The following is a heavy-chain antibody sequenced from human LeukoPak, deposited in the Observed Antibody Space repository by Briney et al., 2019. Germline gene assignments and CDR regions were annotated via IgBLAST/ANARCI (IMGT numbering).Heavy chain of an antibody. CDR1: GGSISSYY. Sequence: PSEALSLTCTVSGGSISSYYWSWLRQPPGKGLEWIGYIYTSGSTNYNPSLKSRVTISVDTSKNQFSLKLSSVTAADTAVYYCARARGDYYDSSRVAFDIWGQGTMVTVSS. CDR3: ARARGDYYDSSRVAFDI. J-gene: IGHJ3*02. CDR2: IYTSGST. V-gene: IGHV4-4*09. D-gene: IGHD3-22*01.